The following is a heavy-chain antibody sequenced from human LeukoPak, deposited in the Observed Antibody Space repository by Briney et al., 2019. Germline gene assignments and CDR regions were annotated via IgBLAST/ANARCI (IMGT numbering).Heavy chain of an antibody. CDR3: AKPPDGHKGGAFDI. J-gene: IGHJ3*02. CDR2: IWYDVSNK. CDR1: GFTFSSYG. V-gene: IGHV3-33*06. D-gene: IGHD5-24*01. Sequence: GGSLRLSCAASGFTFSSYGMHWVRQAPGKGLERGAVIWYDVSNKYYADSVKGRLTISRDNSKNTLYLQMNSMRAEDTAVYYCAKPPDGHKGGAFDIWGQGTMVTVSS.